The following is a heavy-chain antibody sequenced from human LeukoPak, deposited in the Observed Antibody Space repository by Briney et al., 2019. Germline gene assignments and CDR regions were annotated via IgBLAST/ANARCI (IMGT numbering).Heavy chain of an antibody. J-gene: IGHJ5*02. Sequence: GGSLRLSCEAFEFSFSSHSWNWVRQTPGKGLEWVSHISIGGTSISYADSVKGRFTISRDNAKNTLYLQMNNLRAEDTAMYYCLIARTPPPRNNWFDPWGQGTLVSVSS. CDR1: EFSFSSHS. CDR2: ISIGGTSI. CDR3: LIARTPPPRNNWFDP. D-gene: IGHD1-14*01. V-gene: IGHV3-48*01.